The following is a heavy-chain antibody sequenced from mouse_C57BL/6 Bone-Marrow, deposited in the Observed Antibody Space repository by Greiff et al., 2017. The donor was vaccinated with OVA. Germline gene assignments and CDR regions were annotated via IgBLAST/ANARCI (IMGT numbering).Heavy chain of an antibody. J-gene: IGHJ3*01. CDR3: ARPHYYYGSSYGFAY. CDR1: VSTFSDSG. D-gene: IGHD1-1*01. CDR2: LRNLAYSI. V-gene: IGHV5-15*01. Sequence: EVHLVESGGGLVQPGGSLKLSCAASVSTFSDSGMAWVRQAPRKGPAWVAFLRNLAYSIYSADTVTGRFTIARENAKNTLYLEMSSLRSEDTAMYYCARPHYYYGSSYGFAYWGQGTLVTVSA.